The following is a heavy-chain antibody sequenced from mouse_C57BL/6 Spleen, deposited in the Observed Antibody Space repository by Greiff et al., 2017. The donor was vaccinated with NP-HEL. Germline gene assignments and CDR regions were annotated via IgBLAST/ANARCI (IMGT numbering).Heavy chain of an antibody. Sequence: QVQLKESGAELVRPGTSVKMSCKASGYTFTNYWIGWAKQRPGHGLEWIGDIYPGGGYTNYNEKFKGKATLTADKSSSTAYMQFSSLTSEDSAIYYCARGSTMVPFDYWGQGTTLTVSS. J-gene: IGHJ2*01. V-gene: IGHV1-63*01. D-gene: IGHD2-1*01. CDR3: ARGSTMVPFDY. CDR2: IYPGGGYT. CDR1: GYTFTNYW.